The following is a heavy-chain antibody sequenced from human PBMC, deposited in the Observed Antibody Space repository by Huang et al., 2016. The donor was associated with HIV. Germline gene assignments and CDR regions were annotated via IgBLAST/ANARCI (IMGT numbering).Heavy chain of an antibody. CDR2: IYWDNEE. Sequence: QITLKESGPTLVKPTQTLTLTCTFSGFSLTSSGVAVGWIRQPPGKALEWLALIYWDNEERCSPSLKTRLTITKETPKSEVVLTMTNMDPVDTATYYCVHRLRYGKWYVDYWGQGVLVTVSS. V-gene: IGHV2-5*02. CDR1: GFSLTSSGVA. D-gene: IGHD6-13*01. CDR3: VHRLRYGKWYVDY. J-gene: IGHJ4*02.